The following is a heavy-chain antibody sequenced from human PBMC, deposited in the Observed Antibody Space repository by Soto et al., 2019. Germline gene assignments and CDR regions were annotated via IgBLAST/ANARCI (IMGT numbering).Heavy chain of an antibody. CDR3: ARGDYDSRNNYFDY. CDR1: GGSISSYY. CDR2: IYYSGST. V-gene: IGHV4-59*12. D-gene: IGHD3-22*01. Sequence: PSETLSLTCTVSGGSISSYYWSWIRQPPGKGLEWIGYIYYSGSTNYNPSLKSRVTISVDTSKNQFSLKLSSVTAADTAVYYCARGDYDSRNNYFDYWGQGTLVTVSS. J-gene: IGHJ4*02.